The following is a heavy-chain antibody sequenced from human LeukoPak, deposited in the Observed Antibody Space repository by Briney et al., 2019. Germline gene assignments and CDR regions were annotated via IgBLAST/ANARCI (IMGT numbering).Heavy chain of an antibody. D-gene: IGHD4-17*01. J-gene: IGHJ5*02. CDR2: IYYSGST. CDR1: GGSISSYY. V-gene: IGHV4-59*07. Sequence: PSDTLSLTCTVSGGSISSYYWSAIRQPPGKGLEWIGYIYYSGSTNYDPSLKSRVTISVDTSKNQFSLKLSSVTAADTAVYYCASGRTDGDYYLWGQGTLVTVSS. CDR3: ASGRTDGDYYL.